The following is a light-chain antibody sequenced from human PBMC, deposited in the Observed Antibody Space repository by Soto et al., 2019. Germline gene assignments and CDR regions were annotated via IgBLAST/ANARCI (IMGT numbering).Light chain of an antibody. Sequence: QSDLTQPASVSASPGQSITISCTGASSDVVGYNYVSWYQQYPGRAPTLIIYEVSNRPSGVSNRFSGSKSGNTASLTISGLQTEDEADFYCSSYTSSSTYVFGTGTKLTVL. CDR1: SSDVVGYNY. CDR3: SSYTSSSTYV. V-gene: IGLV2-14*01. J-gene: IGLJ1*01. CDR2: EVS.